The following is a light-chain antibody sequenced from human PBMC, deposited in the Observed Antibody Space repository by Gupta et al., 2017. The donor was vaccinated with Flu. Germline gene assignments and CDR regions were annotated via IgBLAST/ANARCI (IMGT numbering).Light chain of an antibody. CDR3: QQSDRAPPFT. Sequence: DIQMTQSPSSLSASVGDRVTISCRASQNIYSYLNWYQQKPGKAPRLLIFGASSLQSGVPSRFSGSGAGTDFIFIISSRQPEDFATYYCQQSDRAPPFTFGQGTKLEAK. CDR1: QNIYSY. V-gene: IGKV1-39*01. J-gene: IGKJ2*01. CDR2: GAS.